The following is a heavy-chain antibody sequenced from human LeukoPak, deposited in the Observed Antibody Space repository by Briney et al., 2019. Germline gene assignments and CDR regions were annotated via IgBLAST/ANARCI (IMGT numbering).Heavy chain of an antibody. CDR1: GGSFSGYY. CDR2: INHSGST. D-gene: IGHD6-13*01. V-gene: IGHV4-34*01. J-gene: IGHJ4*02. Sequence: SETLSLTCAVYGGSFSGYYWSWIRQPPGKGLEWIGEINHSGSTNYNPSLKSRVTISLHTSKTQFSLTLSPMTAVDTAVYYCARGGSSWYVDYWGQGTPVTVSS. CDR3: ARGGSSWYVDY.